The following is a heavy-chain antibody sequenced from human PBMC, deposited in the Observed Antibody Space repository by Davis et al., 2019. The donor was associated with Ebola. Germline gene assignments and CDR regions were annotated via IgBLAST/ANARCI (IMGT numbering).Heavy chain of an antibody. V-gene: IGHV5-10-1*01. CDR2: IDPSDSYT. Sequence: GESLKISCKGSGYSFTSYWISWVRQLPGKGLEWMGRIDPSDSYTNYSPSFQGHVTISADKSISTAYLQWSSLKASDTAMYYCARPFPPSSGYYYYYGMDVWGQGTTVTVSS. CDR3: ARPFPPSSGYYYYYGMDV. CDR1: GYSFTSYW. D-gene: IGHD3-22*01. J-gene: IGHJ6*02.